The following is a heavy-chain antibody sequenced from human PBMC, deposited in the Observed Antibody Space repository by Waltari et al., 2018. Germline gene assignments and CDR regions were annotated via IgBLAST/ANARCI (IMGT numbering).Heavy chain of an antibody. Sequence: QVQLQESGPGLVKPSETLSLTCTVSGGSISSHYWSWIRQPPGKGLEWIGYIYYSGSTNYNPSLKGRVTISVDTSKNQFSLKLSSVTAADTAVYYCARAPGGANFDYWGQGTLVTVSS. V-gene: IGHV4-59*11. CDR1: GGSISSHY. CDR2: IYYSGST. CDR3: ARAPGGANFDY. J-gene: IGHJ4*02. D-gene: IGHD2-8*02.